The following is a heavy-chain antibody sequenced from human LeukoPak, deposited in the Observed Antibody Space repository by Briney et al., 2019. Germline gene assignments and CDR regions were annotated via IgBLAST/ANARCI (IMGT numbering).Heavy chain of an antibody. D-gene: IGHD2/OR15-2a*01. J-gene: IGHJ6*03. V-gene: IGHV3-23*01. CDR1: GFTFSSYA. Sequence: GGSLRLSCAASGFTFSSYAMSWVRQTPGKGLEWVSAISGSGGSTYYADSVMGRFTISRDNSKNTLYLQMNSLRAEDTAVYYCAKENREDPLYYYYYMDVWGKGTTVTVSS. CDR2: ISGSGGST. CDR3: AKENREDPLYYYYYMDV.